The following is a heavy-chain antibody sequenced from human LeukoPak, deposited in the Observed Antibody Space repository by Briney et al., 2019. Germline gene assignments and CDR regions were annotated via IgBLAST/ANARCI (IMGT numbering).Heavy chain of an antibody. J-gene: IGHJ1*01. D-gene: IGHD3-10*02. CDR1: GYTFTSYA. V-gene: IGHV1-3*01. CDR3: ARDSSDVRSLIAH. Sequence: ASVKVSCKASGYTFTSYAMHWVRQAPGQRLEWMGWINAGNGNTKYSQKFQGRVTITRDTSASTAYMELSSLRSEDTAVYYCARDSSDVRSLIAHWGQGTLVTVSS. CDR2: INAGNGNT.